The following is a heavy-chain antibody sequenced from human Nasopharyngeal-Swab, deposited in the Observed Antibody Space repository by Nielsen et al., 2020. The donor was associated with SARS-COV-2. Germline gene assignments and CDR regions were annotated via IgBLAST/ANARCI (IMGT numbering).Heavy chain of an antibody. D-gene: IGHD5-12*01. CDR2: IYYSGST. Sequence: SETLSLTCTVSGGSISSSSYYWDWIRQPPGKGLEWIGSIYYSGSTYYNPSLKSRVTISVDTSKNQFSLKPSSVTAADKAVYYCANDLGGLLVATGGTDYWGQGTLVTVSS. J-gene: IGHJ4*02. CDR1: GGSISSSSYY. V-gene: IGHV4-39*07. CDR3: ANDLGGLLVATGGTDY.